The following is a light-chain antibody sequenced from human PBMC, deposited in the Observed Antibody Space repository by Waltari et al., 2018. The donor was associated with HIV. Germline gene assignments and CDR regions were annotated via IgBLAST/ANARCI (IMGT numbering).Light chain of an antibody. Sequence: QSVLPQPPSASGTPVQRVTIPCSGIRSNIGSTYGYCYQQLPGTAPKLLIYRNNQRPSGVPDRFSGSKSGTSASLAISGLRSEDEADYYCAAWDDSLSGYVFGTGTKVTVL. J-gene: IGLJ1*01. CDR1: RSNIGSTY. CDR3: AAWDDSLSGYV. CDR2: RNN. V-gene: IGLV1-47*01.